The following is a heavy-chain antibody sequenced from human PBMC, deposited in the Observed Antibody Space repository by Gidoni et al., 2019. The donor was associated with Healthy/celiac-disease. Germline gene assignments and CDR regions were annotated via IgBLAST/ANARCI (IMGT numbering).Heavy chain of an antibody. V-gene: IGHV3-21*01. J-gene: IGHJ4*02. CDR1: GSTFSSYS. D-gene: IGHD4-17*01. Sequence: EVQLVESGGGLVKPGGSLRLSCAASGSTFSSYSMNWVRQAPGKGLEWVSSISSSSSYIYYADSVKGRFTISRDNAKNSLYLQMNSLRAEDTAVYYCAPNYGEQGIDYWGQGTLVTVSS. CDR2: ISSSSSYI. CDR3: APNYGEQGIDY.